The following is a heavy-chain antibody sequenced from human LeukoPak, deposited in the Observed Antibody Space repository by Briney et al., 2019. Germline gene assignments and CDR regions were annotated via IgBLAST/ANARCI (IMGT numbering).Heavy chain of an antibody. D-gene: IGHD3-3*02. CDR1: GFIFSSYA. CDR2: MSGSGGNP. J-gene: IGHJ3*02. Sequence: GGSLRLSCAASGFIFSSYAMTWVRQAPGKGLEWVSIMSGSGGNPHYAASVKGPFTISRDNAKNSLYLQMNSLRAEDTALYYCAKDILARSQTPWAFDIWGQGTMVTVSS. CDR3: AKDILARSQTPWAFDI. V-gene: IGHV3-23*01.